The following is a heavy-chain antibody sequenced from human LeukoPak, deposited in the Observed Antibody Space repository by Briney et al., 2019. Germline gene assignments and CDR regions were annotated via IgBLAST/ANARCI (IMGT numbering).Heavy chain of an antibody. Sequence: SETLSLTCAVYGESFSGYYWSWIRQPPGKGLEWIGEINHSGSTNYNHSGSTNYNPSLKSRVTISVDTSKNQFSLKLSSVTAADTAVYYCARGEMATKLREPDYWGQGTLVTVSS. CDR2: INHSGSTNYNHSGST. D-gene: IGHD5-24*01. V-gene: IGHV4-34*01. CDR1: GESFSGYY. CDR3: ARGEMATKLREPDY. J-gene: IGHJ4*02.